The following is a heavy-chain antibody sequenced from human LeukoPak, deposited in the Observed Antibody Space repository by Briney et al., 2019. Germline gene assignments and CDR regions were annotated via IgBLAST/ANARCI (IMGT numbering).Heavy chain of an antibody. V-gene: IGHV3-7*04. CDR3: ARAPRGYSYRPYYYYYYYMDV. Sequence: GGSLRLSCAASGFTFSSYWMSWVRQAPGKWLEWVANIKQDGSEKYYVDSVKGRFTISRDNAKNSLYLQMNSLRAEDTAVYYCARAPRGYSYRPYYYYYYYMDVWGKGTTVTVSS. J-gene: IGHJ6*03. CDR1: GFTFSSYW. D-gene: IGHD5-18*01. CDR2: IKQDGSEK.